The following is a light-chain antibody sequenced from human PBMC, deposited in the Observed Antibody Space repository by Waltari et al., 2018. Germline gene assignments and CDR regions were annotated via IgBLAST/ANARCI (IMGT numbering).Light chain of an antibody. J-gene: IGKJ1*01. Sequence: DIQMTQSPSSLSASVGDRVTITCRATENVKNYLSWFQQKPGKAPKLLIYKASTLQSGVPSRFSGSVSGTDYTFTISSLQSEDVATYYCQHGYGTPWTFGQGTKVEIK. CDR2: KAS. CDR1: ENVKNY. V-gene: IGKV1-39*01. CDR3: QHGYGTPWT.